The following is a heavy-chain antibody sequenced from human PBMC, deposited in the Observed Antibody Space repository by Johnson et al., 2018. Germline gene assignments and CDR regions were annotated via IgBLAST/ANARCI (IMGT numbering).Heavy chain of an antibody. J-gene: IGHJ6*02. CDR1: GFTFSSYG. V-gene: IGHV3-33*01. CDR2: IWYDGSNK. CDR3: ARARSWGIQLYYYYYGMDV. D-gene: IGHD5-18*01. Sequence: VQLVESGGGVVQPGRSLRLSCAASGFTFSSYGMHWVRQAPGKGLEWVAVIWYDGSNKYYADSVKGRFTISRDNSKNTLYLQMNSQRAEDTAGYYCARARSWGIQLYYYYYGMDVWGQGTTVTVSS.